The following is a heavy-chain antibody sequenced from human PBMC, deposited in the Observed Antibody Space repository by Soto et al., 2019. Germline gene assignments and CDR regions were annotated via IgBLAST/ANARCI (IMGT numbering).Heavy chain of an antibody. D-gene: IGHD3-10*01. CDR1: GGTFSSYA. V-gene: IGHV1-69*01. Sequence: QVQLVQSGAEVKKPGSSVKVSCKASGGTFSSYAISWVRQAPGQGLEWMGGIIPIFNTANSPQKFQGRVIITADESSSTAYRELSSLRSEATAVYYCARTYGSGSHYVMDVWGHGTTVTVSS. J-gene: IGHJ6*02. CDR2: IIPIFNTA. CDR3: ARTYGSGSHYVMDV.